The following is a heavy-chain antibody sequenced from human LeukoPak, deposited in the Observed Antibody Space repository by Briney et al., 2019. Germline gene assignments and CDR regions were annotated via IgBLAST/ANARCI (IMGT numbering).Heavy chain of an antibody. CDR3: ALTGSPLGY. Sequence: GGSLRLSCAASGFTFDDYAMHWVRQAPGKGLEWVSGISWNSGSIGYADSVKGRFTISRDNAKNSLYLQMNSLRAEDTALYYCALTGSPLGYWGQGTLVTVSS. D-gene: IGHD3-10*01. CDR1: GFTFDDYA. J-gene: IGHJ4*02. CDR2: ISWNSGSI. V-gene: IGHV3-9*01.